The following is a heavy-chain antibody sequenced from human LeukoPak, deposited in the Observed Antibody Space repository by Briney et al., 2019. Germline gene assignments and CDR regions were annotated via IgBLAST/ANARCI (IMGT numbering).Heavy chain of an antibody. CDR3: ARVGLGYDPWAFDY. CDR1: GASISSYY. Sequence: SETLSLTCTVSGASISSYYWSWIRQPPGKGLEWIGYIYYSGSTNYTPSLKSRVTISVDTSKNQFSLKLSSVTAADTAVYYCARVGLGYDPWAFDYWGQGTLVTVSS. D-gene: IGHD5-12*01. V-gene: IGHV4-59*01. CDR2: IYYSGST. J-gene: IGHJ4*02.